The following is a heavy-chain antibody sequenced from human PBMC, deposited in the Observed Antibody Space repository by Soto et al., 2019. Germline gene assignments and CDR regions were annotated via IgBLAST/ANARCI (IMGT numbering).Heavy chain of an antibody. Sequence: GGSLRLSCAASGFTFSSYWMHWVRQAPGKGLVWVSRINSDGSSTSYADSVKGRFTISRDNAKNTLYLQMNSLRAEDTAVYYCAREGPWDYCSSTSCYESGFDYWGQGTLVTVSS. CDR2: INSDGSST. CDR1: GFTFSSYW. V-gene: IGHV3-74*01. J-gene: IGHJ4*02. CDR3: AREGPWDYCSSTSCYESGFDY. D-gene: IGHD2-2*01.